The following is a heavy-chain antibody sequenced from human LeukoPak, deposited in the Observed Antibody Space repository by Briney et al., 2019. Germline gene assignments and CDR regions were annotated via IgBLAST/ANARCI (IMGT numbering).Heavy chain of an antibody. CDR1: GFTFSSHV. CDR2: IRGSDGST. CDR3: AKEGSSAFWYFDL. D-gene: IGHD3-22*01. V-gene: IGHV3-23*01. J-gene: IGHJ2*01. Sequence: GGSLRLSCAASGFTFSSHVMSWVRQAPGKGLEWVSAIRGSDGSTYYADPVKGRFTISGDNSKNTLYLQMSSLRAEDTAVNYCAKEGSSAFWYFDLWGRGTLVTVSS.